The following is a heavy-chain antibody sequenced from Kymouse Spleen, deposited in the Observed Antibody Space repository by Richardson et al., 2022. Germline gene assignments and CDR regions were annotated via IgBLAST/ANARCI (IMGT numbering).Heavy chain of an antibody. CDR1: GYTFTGYY. CDR2: INPNSGGT. J-gene: IGHJ6*02. V-gene: IGHV1-2*04. D-gene: IGHD5-18,IGHD5-18*01. CDR3: ARDPDTAMVTGYYYGMDV. Sequence: QVQLVQSGAEVKKPGASVKVSCKASGYTFTGYYMHWVRQAPGQGLEWMGWINPNSGGTNYAQKFQGWVTMTRDTSISTAYMELSRLRSDDTAVYYCARDPDTAMVTGYYYGMDVWGQGTTVTVSS.